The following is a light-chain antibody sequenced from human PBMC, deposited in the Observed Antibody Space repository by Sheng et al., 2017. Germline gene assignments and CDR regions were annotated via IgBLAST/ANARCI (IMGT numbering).Light chain of an antibody. Sequence: EIVMTQSPATLSVSLGARATLSCRASQGVNSNLAWYHQTPGQAPRLLIYNASSRATAVPARFSGGGSGTDFTLTISSLQSEDFGVYYCQQFHNWPRTFGQGTKLEIK. CDR2: NAS. J-gene: IGKJ2*01. CDR1: QGVNSN. V-gene: IGKV3-15*01. CDR3: QQFHNWPRT.